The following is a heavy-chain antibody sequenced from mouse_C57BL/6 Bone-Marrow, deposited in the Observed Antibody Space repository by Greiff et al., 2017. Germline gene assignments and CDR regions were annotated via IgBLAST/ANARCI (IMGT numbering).Heavy chain of an antibody. V-gene: IGHV6-6*01. Sequence: EVQLLESGGGLVQPGGSMKLSCAASGFTFSDAWMHWVRQSPEQGLEWVAEIRHKANNHATYYAVSVKGRFTISRDDSTSSVYLQMHSLRAEDTGIYYCTRGGNCGYYAMDYWGQGTSVTVSS. CDR3: TRGGNCGYYAMDY. J-gene: IGHJ4*01. CDR1: GFTFSDAW. CDR2: IRHKANNHAT. D-gene: IGHD2-1*01.